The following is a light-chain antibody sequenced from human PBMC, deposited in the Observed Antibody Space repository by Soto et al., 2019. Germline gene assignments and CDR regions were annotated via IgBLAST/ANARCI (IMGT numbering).Light chain of an antibody. CDR2: DAS. J-gene: IGKJ1*01. V-gene: IGKV3-20*01. Sequence: EIVLTQSPGTLSLSPGERSTLSCRASQSVSSSYLAWYQQKPGQAPRLLIYDASTRATGIPARFSGSGSGTDFTLTISRLEPEDFAVYYCQLYGTSPKTFGQGTKVDIK. CDR1: QSVSSSY. CDR3: QLYGTSPKT.